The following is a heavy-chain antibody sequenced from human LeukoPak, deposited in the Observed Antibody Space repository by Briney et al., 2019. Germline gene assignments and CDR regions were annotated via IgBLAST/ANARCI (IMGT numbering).Heavy chain of an antibody. J-gene: IGHJ4*02. D-gene: IGHD1-26*01. CDR1: GFTFSSYG. CDR3: VRDRVAGAALY. Sequence: PGRSLRLSCAASGFTFSSYGMHWVRQAPGKGLEWVAVIWYDGSNKYYADSVKGRFTISRDNAKNSLYLQMNSLRAEDTAVYYCVRDRVAGAALYWGQGTLVTVSS. CDR2: IWYDGSNK. V-gene: IGHV3-33*01.